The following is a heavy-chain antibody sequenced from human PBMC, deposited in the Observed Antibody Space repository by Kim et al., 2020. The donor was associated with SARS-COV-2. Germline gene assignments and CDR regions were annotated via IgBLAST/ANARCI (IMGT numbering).Heavy chain of an antibody. Sequence: ASVKVSCKASGYSFRDYYIHYVRQAPGQGLEWMGWINPHSGATKYAQKFQGRVTMTRDTSINTVYLDLSGLESDDTALYYCARGRTYVWGCLDPWGQGTL. J-gene: IGHJ5*02. CDR1: GYSFRDYY. CDR2: INPHSGAT. CDR3: ARGRTYVWGCLDP. V-gene: IGHV1-2*02. D-gene: IGHD3-16*01.